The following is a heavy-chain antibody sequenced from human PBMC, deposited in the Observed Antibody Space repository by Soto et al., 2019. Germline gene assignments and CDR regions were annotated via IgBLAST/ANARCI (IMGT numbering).Heavy chain of an antibody. V-gene: IGHV3-7*04. CDR1: GFTFSSYW. CDR3: ARGCRVVRDAFDI. D-gene: IGHD3-10*01. CDR2: IKQEGSEK. Sequence: EVQLVESGGGLVQPGGSLRLSCAASGFTFSSYWMSWVRQAPGKGLEWVANIKQEGSEKYYVDSVKGRFTISRDNAKNSLYLQMNSLRAEDTAVYYCARGCRVVRDAFDIWGQGTMVTVSS. J-gene: IGHJ3*02.